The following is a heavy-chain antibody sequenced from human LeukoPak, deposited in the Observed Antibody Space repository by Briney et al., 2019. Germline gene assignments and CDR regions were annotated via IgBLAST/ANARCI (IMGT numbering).Heavy chain of an antibody. D-gene: IGHD2-15*01. J-gene: IGHJ4*02. CDR3: ARFAIYCSGGSCYSSSFDY. V-gene: IGHV3-23*01. CDR2: ISGSGGST. CDR1: GFTFSSYA. Sequence: GASLRLSCAASGFTFSSYAMSWVRQAPGKGLEWVSAISGSGGSTYYADSVKGRFTISRDNSKNTLYLQMNSLRAEDTAVYYCARFAIYCSGGSCYSSSFDYWGQGTLVTVSS.